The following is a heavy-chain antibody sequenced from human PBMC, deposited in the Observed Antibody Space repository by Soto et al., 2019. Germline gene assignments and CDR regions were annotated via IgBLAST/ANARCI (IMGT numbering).Heavy chain of an antibody. J-gene: IGHJ4*02. CDR3: AKDGAWGDHYYFDN. CDR2: ISGSGGST. Sequence: EVQLLASGGGLVQPGGSLRLSCTVSGFTFSSYAMTWVRQPPGKGLEWVSIISGSGGSTYYSGSVRGRFTTSIDNSKKMLYLEMKTLKGDDTALSYWAKDGAWGDHYYFDNWGKGTLVTVS. CDR1: GFTFSSYA. D-gene: IGHD2-21*01. V-gene: IGHV3-23*01.